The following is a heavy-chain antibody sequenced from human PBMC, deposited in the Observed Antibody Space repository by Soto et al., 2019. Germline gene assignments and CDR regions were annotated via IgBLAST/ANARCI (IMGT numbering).Heavy chain of an antibody. CDR1: GGSISSYY. CDR3: ARDGSSGGGDYFDY. Sequence: PSETLSLTCTVSGGSISSYYWSWIRQPPGKGLEWIGYIYYSGSTNYNPSLKSRVTISVDTSKNQFSLKLSSVTAADTAVYYCARDGSSGGGDYFDYWGQGTLVTVSS. D-gene: IGHD2-15*01. V-gene: IGHV4-59*01. CDR2: IYYSGST. J-gene: IGHJ4*02.